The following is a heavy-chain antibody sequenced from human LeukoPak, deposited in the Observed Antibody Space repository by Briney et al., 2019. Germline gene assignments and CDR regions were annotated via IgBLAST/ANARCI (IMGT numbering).Heavy chain of an antibody. CDR3: AREMLGYCSRTSCYITPPGDY. J-gene: IGHJ4*02. Sequence: ASVKVSCKASGYTFTSYAMNWVRQAPGQGLEWMGWISAYNGNTNYAQKLQGRVTMTTDTSTSTAYMELRSLRSDDTAVYYCAREMLGYCSRTSCYITPPGDYWGQGTLVTVSS. CDR2: ISAYNGNT. D-gene: IGHD2-2*02. CDR1: GYTFTSYA. V-gene: IGHV1-18*01.